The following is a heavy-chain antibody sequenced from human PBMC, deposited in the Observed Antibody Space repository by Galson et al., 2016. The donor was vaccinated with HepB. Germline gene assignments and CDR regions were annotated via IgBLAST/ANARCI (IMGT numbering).Heavy chain of an antibody. D-gene: IGHD1-26*01. CDR3: VQGSTAPAV. CDR1: TFTFSNYA. V-gene: IGHV3-23*01. J-gene: IGHJ6*04. Sequence: SLRLSCAASTFTFSNYAMTWVRQGPGKGLEWVSTISGSGDSTYYADSVKGRFTISRDNSKNMVYLQMNSLRAEDTATYYCVQGSTAPAVWGKGTTVTVSS. CDR2: ISGSGDST.